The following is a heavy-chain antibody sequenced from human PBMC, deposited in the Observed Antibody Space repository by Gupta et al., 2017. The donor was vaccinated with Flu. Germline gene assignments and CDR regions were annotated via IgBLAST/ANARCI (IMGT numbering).Heavy chain of an antibody. D-gene: IGHD6-19*01. CDR3: ARHPLVYSSGWEQLGAFDI. CDR2: IYYSGST. V-gene: IGHV4-39*01. J-gene: IGHJ3*02. Sequence: QLQLQESGPGLVKPSETLSLTCTVSGGSISSSSYYWGWIRQPPGKGLEWIESIYYSGSTYYNPSLKSRVTISVDTSKNQFSLKLSSVTAADTAVYYCARHPLVYSSGWEQLGAFDIWGQGTMVTVSS. CDR1: GGSISSSSYY.